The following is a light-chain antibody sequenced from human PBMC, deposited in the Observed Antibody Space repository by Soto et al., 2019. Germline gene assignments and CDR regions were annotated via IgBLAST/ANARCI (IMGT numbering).Light chain of an antibody. CDR2: GNS. Sequence: QSVLTQPPSVSGAPGQRVTISCTGSSSNIGAGYDVHWYRQLPGTAPKLLIYGNSNRPSGVPDRFSGSKSGTSASLAITGIQAKDEADYDCQSYDSSLSGVVFGGGTKLTVL. J-gene: IGLJ2*01. CDR1: SSNIGAGYD. CDR3: QSYDSSLSGVV. V-gene: IGLV1-40*01.